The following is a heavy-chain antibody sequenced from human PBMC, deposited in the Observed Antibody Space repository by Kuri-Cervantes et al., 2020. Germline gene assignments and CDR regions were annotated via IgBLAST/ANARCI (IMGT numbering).Heavy chain of an antibody. V-gene: IGHV4-30-4*01. D-gene: IGHD3-10*01. Sequence: SFTVSGGPISSGDYYWSWIRQPPGKGLEWIGYIYYSGSTYYNPSLKSRVTISVDPSKHQFSLKLSSVTAADTAMYYCARNYPFDYWGQGTLVVASS. CDR1: GGPISSGDYY. CDR2: IYYSGST. CDR3: ARNYPFDY. J-gene: IGHJ4*02.